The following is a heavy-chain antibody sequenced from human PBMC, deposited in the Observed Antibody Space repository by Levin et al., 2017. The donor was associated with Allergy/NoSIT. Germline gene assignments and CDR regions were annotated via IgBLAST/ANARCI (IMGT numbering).Heavy chain of an antibody. D-gene: IGHD6-13*01. CDR1: GFTFSTYR. Sequence: LSLTCSASGFTFSTYRMNWVRQAPGKGLEWISYISTATIYYKDSVKGRFTISRDNAKNSLYLQMDSLRAEDTAIYYCARGMAAAGPGLDLWGQGTLVSVPS. CDR3: ARGMAAAGPGLDL. V-gene: IGHV3-48*01. CDR2: ISTATI. J-gene: IGHJ5*02.